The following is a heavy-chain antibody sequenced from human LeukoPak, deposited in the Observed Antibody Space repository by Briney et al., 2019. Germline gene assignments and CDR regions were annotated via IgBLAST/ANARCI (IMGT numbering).Heavy chain of an antibody. CDR2: ISSSSSYI. J-gene: IGHJ4*02. CDR1: GFTFSSYS. CDR3: ASKKVVPATPFDY. D-gene: IGHD2-15*01. Sequence: GGSLRLSCAASGFTFSSYSMNWVRQAPGKGLEWVSSISSSSSYIYYADSVKGRFTISRDIAKNSLYLQMNSLRAEDTAVYYCASKKVVPATPFDYWGQGTLVTVSS. V-gene: IGHV3-21*01.